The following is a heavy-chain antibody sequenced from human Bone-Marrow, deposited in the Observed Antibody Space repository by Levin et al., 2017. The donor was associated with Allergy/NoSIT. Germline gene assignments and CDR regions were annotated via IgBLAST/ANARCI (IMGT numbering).Heavy chain of an antibody. V-gene: IGHV3-30*18. CDR3: AKEQSRGAYRTADY. CDR2: ITYGVGNK. D-gene: IGHD1-14*01. J-gene: IGHJ4*02. CDR1: GFTSSSCG. Sequence: AGGSLRLSCAASGFTSSSCGMHWVRQAPGKGLEWMAVITYGVGNKYYADSVKGRFTISRDDAKNTVYLQMNSLRAEDTAVYYCAKEQSRGAYRTADYWGQGTLVTVSS.